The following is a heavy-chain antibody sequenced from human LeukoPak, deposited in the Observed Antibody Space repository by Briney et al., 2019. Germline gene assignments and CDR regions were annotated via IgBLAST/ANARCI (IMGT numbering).Heavy chain of an antibody. J-gene: IGHJ4*02. CDR3: ARVTFSYDSSGYRIPNFDY. CDR2: IKKDGSEK. D-gene: IGHD3-22*01. CDR1: GFTFSRYS. Sequence: GGSLRLSCAASGFTFSRYSMNWVRQAPGKGLEWVANIKKDGSEKDYVDSVKGRFTISRDNAKNSMYLQMNSLRAEDTAVYYCARVTFSYDSSGYRIPNFDYWGQGTLVTVSS. V-gene: IGHV3-7*01.